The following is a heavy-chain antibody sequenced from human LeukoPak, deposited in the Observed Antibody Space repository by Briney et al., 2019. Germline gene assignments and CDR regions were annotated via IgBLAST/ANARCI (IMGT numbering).Heavy chain of an antibody. J-gene: IGHJ4*02. D-gene: IGHD3/OR15-3a*01. V-gene: IGHV4-34*01. CDR2: INHSGST. CDR3: ARQTGSGLFILP. CDR1: GGSFSGYY. Sequence: SETLSLTCAVNGGSFSGYYWSWIRQPPGKGLEWIGEINHSGSTNYNPSLKSRVTISVDTSKNQFSLRLTSVTAADTAVYYCARQTGSGLFILPGGQGTLVTVSS.